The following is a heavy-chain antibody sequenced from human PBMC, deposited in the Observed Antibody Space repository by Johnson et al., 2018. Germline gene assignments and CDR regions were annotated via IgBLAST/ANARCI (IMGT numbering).Heavy chain of an antibody. CDR1: GGSFSSYT. J-gene: IGHJ5*02. V-gene: IGHV1-69*01. CDR2: IVPMFGSV. Sequence: QVQLVQSGAEVKKTGSSVKVSCKASGGSFSSYTVTLVRQTPGQGLEWMGAIVPMFGSVKYAQKFQGRVTITADESTATAYMELSSLKSEDTAVYYCTRSIAGVPAAPNLCWFDHWGQGTLVTVSS. CDR3: TRSIAGVPAAPNLCWFDH. D-gene: IGHD2-2*01.